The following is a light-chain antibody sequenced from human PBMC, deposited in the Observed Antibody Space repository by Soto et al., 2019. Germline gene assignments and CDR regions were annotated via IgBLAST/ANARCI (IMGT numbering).Light chain of an antibody. J-gene: IGLJ2*01. CDR1: SSNIGAGYN. CDR3: QSYDSNLSVV. Sequence: QSVLTQPPSVSGAPGQRVTISCTGSSSNIGAGYNVHWYQQLPGTAPKLLIYGNSNRPSGVPDRFSGSKSGTSASLAITGLQAVDEADYYCQSYDSNLSVVFGGGTKVTVL. V-gene: IGLV1-40*01. CDR2: GNS.